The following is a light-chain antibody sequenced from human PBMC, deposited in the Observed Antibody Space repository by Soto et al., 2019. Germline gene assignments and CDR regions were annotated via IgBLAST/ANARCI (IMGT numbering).Light chain of an antibody. Sequence: EIVLTQSPGTLSLSPGERATLSCRASQSVRSNYLAWYQQKPGQAPRLLIYGASSRATGIPDRFSGSGSGTDFTLTISRLEPEDFAVYFCQQYGSSPPLTFGGGTRVDMK. CDR1: QSVRSNY. CDR3: QQYGSSPPLT. J-gene: IGKJ4*01. CDR2: GAS. V-gene: IGKV3-20*01.